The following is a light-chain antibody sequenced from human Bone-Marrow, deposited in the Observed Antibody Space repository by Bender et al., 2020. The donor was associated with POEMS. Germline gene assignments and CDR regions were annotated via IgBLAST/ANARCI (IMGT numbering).Light chain of an antibody. Sequence: QSALTQPASVSGSPGQSVTISCTGTSSDVGGDNYVSWYQQHPDKAPKLIIYDVTKRPSGVPDRFSGSKSGTSASLAITGLQAEDEGDYYCQSYDNSLGGWVFGGGTKLTVL. V-gene: IGLV2-11*01. CDR2: DVT. CDR1: SSDVGGDNY. CDR3: QSYDNSLGGWV. J-gene: IGLJ3*02.